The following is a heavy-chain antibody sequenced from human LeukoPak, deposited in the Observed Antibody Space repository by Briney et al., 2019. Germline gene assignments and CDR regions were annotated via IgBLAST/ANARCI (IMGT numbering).Heavy chain of an antibody. CDR3: ARDAAGIVATIWGYYYYYMDV. D-gene: IGHD5-12*01. V-gene: IGHV1-69*06. Sequence: ASVKVSCKASGGTFSSYAISWVRQAPGQGLEWMGGIIPIFGTANYAQKFQGRVTITADKSTSTAYMELSSLRSEDAAVYYCARDAAGIVATIWGYYYYYMDVWGKGTTVTVSS. J-gene: IGHJ6*03. CDR2: IIPIFGTA. CDR1: GGTFSSYA.